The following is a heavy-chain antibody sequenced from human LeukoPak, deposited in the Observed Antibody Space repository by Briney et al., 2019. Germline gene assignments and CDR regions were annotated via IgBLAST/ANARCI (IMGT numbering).Heavy chain of an antibody. Sequence: SETLSLTCTVSGGSISSYYWSWIRQPPGKGLEWIGCIYYSGYTNYKSSLKSRVTISVDTSKNQFSLKLSSVTAADTAVYYCARTTMVQGTYYMDVWGKGTTVTVSS. CDR3: ARTTMVQGTYYMDV. V-gene: IGHV4-59*01. D-gene: IGHD3-10*01. CDR2: IYYSGYT. J-gene: IGHJ6*03. CDR1: GGSISSYY.